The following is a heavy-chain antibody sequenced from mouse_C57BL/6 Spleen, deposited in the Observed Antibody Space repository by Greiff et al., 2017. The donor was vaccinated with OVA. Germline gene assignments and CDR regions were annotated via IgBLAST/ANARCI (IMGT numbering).Heavy chain of an antibody. Sequence: VQLQQSGPELVKPGASVKISCKASGYAFSSSWMNWVKQRPGKGLEWIGRIYPGDGDTNYNGKFKGKATLTADKSSSTAYMQLSSLTSEDSAVYFCARSGYYDYDGDDYWGQGTTLTVSS. CDR1: GYAFSSSW. CDR2: IYPGDGDT. V-gene: IGHV1-82*01. D-gene: IGHD2-4*01. J-gene: IGHJ2*01. CDR3: ARSGYYDYDGDDY.